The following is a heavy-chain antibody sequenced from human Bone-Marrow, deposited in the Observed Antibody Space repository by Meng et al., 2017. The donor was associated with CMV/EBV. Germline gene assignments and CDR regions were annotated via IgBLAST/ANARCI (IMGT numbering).Heavy chain of an antibody. J-gene: IGHJ4*02. CDR1: GYTFTDYY. CDR3: ARRGDDDILTVGY. Sequence: GESLKISCEGSGYTFTDYYIAWVRQMPGKGLEWMGIIYTGDSDTKYSLSFQGQVTISVDKSSSTAYLQWSSLKASDTAMYYCARRGDDDILTVGYWGQGTLVTVSS. CDR2: IYTGDSDT. V-gene: IGHV5-51*01. D-gene: IGHD3-9*01.